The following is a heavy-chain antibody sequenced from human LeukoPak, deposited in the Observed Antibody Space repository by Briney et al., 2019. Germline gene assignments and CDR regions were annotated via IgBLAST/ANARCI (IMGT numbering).Heavy chain of an antibody. CDR2: INHSGST. V-gene: IGHV4-34*01. J-gene: IGHJ4*02. CDR1: GGSFSGYY. CDR3: ARHARYFYYFDY. Sequence: SETLSLTCDVYGGSFSGYYWSWIRQPPGKGLEWIGEINHSGSTNYNPPLKSRVTISVDTSKNQFSLKLSSVTAADTAVYYCARHARYFYYFDYWGQGTLVTVSS. D-gene: IGHD1-14*01.